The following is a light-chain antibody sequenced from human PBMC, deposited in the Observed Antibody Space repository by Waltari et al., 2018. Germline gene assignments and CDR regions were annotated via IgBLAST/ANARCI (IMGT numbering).Light chain of an antibody. V-gene: IGLV2-23*02. CDR3: CSFAHRSTYV. Sequence: SALTQPASVSGSPGQSITISCTGTNTDVGSHALFSWYQQHPGKAPKLIIYDVNKRPSGVPNRFSGAKSGNTASLTMSGLQAEDEADYYCCSFAHRSTYVFGTGTKVTVL. J-gene: IGLJ1*01. CDR1: NTDVGSHAL. CDR2: DVN.